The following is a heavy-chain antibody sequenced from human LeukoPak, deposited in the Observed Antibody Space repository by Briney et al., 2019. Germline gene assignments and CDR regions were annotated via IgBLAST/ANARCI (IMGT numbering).Heavy chain of an antibody. CDR2: INHSGST. Sequence: SETLSLTCAVYGGSFGGYYWSWIRQPPGKGLEWIGEINHSGSTNYNPSLKSRVTISVDTSKNQFSLKLSSVTAADTAVYYCARGVAAAVWGQGTLVTVSS. J-gene: IGHJ4*02. D-gene: IGHD6-13*01. V-gene: IGHV4-34*01. CDR3: ARGVAAAV. CDR1: GGSFGGYY.